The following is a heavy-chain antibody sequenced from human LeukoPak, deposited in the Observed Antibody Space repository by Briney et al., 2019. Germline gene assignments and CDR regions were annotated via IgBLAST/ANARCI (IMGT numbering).Heavy chain of an antibody. CDR1: GGTFSSYA. D-gene: IGHD2-8*02. CDR2: IIPIFGTA. J-gene: IGHJ6*02. Sequence: SVKVSCKASGGTFSSYAISWVRQAPGQGLEWMGGIIPIFGTANYAQKFQGRVTITADESTSTAYMELSSLRSEDTAVYYCATPRTDYYYYYGMDVWGQGTTVTVSS. V-gene: IGHV1-69*13. CDR3: ATPRTDYYYYYGMDV.